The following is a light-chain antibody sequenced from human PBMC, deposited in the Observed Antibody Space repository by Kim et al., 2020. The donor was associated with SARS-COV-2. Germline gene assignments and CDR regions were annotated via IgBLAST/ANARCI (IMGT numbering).Light chain of an antibody. CDR2: YNT. J-gene: IGLJ1*01. V-gene: IGLV3-21*04. CDR3: QVWDISSDHYV. Sequence: APGKAACITGGGNDSGSKRVHWYQQRPGQAPVLVLYYNTDRPSGIPERFSGSNSGNTATLTINRVEAGDEADYYCQVWDISSDHYVFGTGTKVTVL. CDR1: DSGSKR.